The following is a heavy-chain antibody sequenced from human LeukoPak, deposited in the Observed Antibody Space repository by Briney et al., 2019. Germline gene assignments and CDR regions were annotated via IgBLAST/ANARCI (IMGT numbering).Heavy chain of an antibody. CDR3: AKDRPTYYDYVWGSHRNHDHYGMDV. CDR2: ISYDGSNK. Sequence: GGSLRLSCAASGFTFSSYGMHWVRQAPGKGLEWVAVISYDGSNKYYADSVKGRFTISRDNSKNTLYLQMNSLRAEDTAVYYCAKDRPTYYDYVWGSHRNHDHYGMDVWGQGTTVTVSS. CDR1: GFTFSSYG. J-gene: IGHJ6*02. D-gene: IGHD3-16*02. V-gene: IGHV3-30*18.